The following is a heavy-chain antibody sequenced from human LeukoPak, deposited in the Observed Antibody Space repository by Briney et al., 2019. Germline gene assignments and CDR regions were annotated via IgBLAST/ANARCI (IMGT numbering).Heavy chain of an antibody. J-gene: IGHJ4*02. CDR2: ISSNGGST. CDR3: AKGRPPGVIMAGRGGFDY. V-gene: IGHV3-64*04. Sequence: GGSLRLSCSASGFTFSSYGMHWVRQAPGKGLEYVSAISSNGGSTYYADSVKGRFTISRDNSKNTLYLQMNSLRAEDTAVYYCAKGRPPGVIMAGRGGFDYWGQGTLVTVSS. CDR1: GFTFSSYG. D-gene: IGHD5-12*01.